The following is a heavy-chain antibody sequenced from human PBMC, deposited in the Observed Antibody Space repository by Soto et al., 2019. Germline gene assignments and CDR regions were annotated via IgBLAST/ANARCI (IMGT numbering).Heavy chain of an antibody. J-gene: IGHJ4*02. CDR2: ISGSGGST. V-gene: IGHV3-23*01. CDR1: GFTFSSYA. Sequence: GGSLRLSCAASGFTFSSYAMGWVRQAPGKGLEWVSAISGSGGSTYYADSVKGRFTISRDNSKNTLYLQMNSLRAEDTAVYYCAKGRVHYDILTGPDYWGQGTLVTVSS. CDR3: AKGRVHYDILTGPDY. D-gene: IGHD3-9*01.